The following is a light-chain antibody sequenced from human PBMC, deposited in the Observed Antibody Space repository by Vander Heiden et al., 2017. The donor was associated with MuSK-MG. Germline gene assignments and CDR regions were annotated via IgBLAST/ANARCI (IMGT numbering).Light chain of an antibody. CDR3: QSYDSSLSGSL. Sequence: QSVLTQPTSVSGAPGQRVTISCTGRSSNIGAGYDVHWYQQLPGTAPKLLIYGNSNRPSGVPDRFSGSKSGTSASLAITGLQAEDEADYYCQSYDSSLSGSLFGGGTKLTVL. CDR1: SSNIGAGYD. V-gene: IGLV1-40*01. CDR2: GNS. J-gene: IGLJ2*01.